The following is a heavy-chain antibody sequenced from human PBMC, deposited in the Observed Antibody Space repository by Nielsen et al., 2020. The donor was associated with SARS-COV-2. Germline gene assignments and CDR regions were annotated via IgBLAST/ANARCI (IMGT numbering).Heavy chain of an antibody. Sequence: GGSLRLSCAASGFTFSSYSMNWVRQAPGKGLEWVSSISSSSSYIYYADSVKGRFTISRDNAKNSLCLQMNSLRAEDTAVYYCQGWLQSRGWFDPWGQGTLVTVSS. J-gene: IGHJ5*02. CDR1: GFTFSSYS. CDR3: QGWLQSRGWFDP. D-gene: IGHD5-24*01. V-gene: IGHV3-21*01. CDR2: ISSSSSYI.